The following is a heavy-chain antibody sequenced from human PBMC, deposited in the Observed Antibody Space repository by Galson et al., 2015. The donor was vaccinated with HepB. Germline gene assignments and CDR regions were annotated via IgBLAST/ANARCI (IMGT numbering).Heavy chain of an antibody. D-gene: IGHD2-15*01. J-gene: IGHJ6*02. V-gene: IGHV5-10-1*01. CDR1: GYSFTSYW. CDR2: IDPSDSYT. CDR3: ARLGPVAADYYYGMDV. Sequence: QSGAEVKKPGESLRISCTGSGYSFTSYWISWVRQMPGKGLEWMGRIDPSDSYTNYSPSFQGHVTISADKSISTAYLQWSSLKASDTAMYYCARLGPVAADYYYGMDVWGQGTTVTVSS.